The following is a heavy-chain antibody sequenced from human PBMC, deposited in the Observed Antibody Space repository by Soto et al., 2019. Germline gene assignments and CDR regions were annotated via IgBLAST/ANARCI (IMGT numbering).Heavy chain of an antibody. CDR3: ARGGLLPDY. V-gene: IGHV4-30-2*01. CDR2: ISHSGST. J-gene: IGHJ4*02. Sequence: QLQLQESGSGLVKPSQTLSLTCAVSGGSISSGGYSWSWIRQPPGKGLEWIGYISHSGSTYFNPSPKSRGTLSVTRSKNQFSRKMSSVTAADTASYYCARGGLLPDYWGQGTLVTVSS. D-gene: IGHD6-19*01. CDR1: GGSISSGGYS.